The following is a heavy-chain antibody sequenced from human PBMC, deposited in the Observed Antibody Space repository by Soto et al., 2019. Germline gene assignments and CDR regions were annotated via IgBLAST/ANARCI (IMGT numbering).Heavy chain of an antibody. CDR1: GYTFSNYG. J-gene: IGHJ3*01. CDR3: ARGTGLNDGSDL. CDR2: VNGDSGNT. V-gene: IGHV1-18*01. Sequence: QVHLVQSGGEVKKPGASVKISCQTSGYTFSNYGITWARQAPGQGLEWVGWVNGDSGNTNYAQNMEGRVTMTTDASTATADMELRNLRSDDTATYYCARGTGLNDGSDLWGQGTVVSVSS.